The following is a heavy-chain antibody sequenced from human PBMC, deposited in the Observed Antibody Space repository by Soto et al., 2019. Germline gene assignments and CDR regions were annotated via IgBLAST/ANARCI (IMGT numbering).Heavy chain of an antibody. V-gene: IGHV1-69*06. J-gene: IGHJ3*02. CDR2: IIPIFGTA. Sequence: QVQLVQSGAEVKKPGSSVKVSCKASGGTFSSYAISWVRQAPGQGLEWMGGIIPIFGTANYAQKFQGRVTITADKSTSTAYMELSSLRSEDTDVYYCARDLRQAYCGGDCYSGHAFDIWGQGTMVTVSS. D-gene: IGHD2-21*02. CDR3: ARDLRQAYCGGDCYSGHAFDI. CDR1: GGTFSSYA.